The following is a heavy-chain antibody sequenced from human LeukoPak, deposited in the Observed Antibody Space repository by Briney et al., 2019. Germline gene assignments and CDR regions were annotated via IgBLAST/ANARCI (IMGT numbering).Heavy chain of an antibody. CDR3: ARIIQLWPAFDY. V-gene: IGHV3-21*01. CDR1: RFTFSSYS. Sequence: GGSLRLSCAASRFTFSSYSMNWVRQAPGKGLEWVSSISSSSSYIYYADSVKGRFTISRDNAKNSLYLQMNSLRAEDTAVYYCARIIQLWPAFDYWGQGTLVTVSS. D-gene: IGHD5-18*01. J-gene: IGHJ4*02. CDR2: ISSSSSYI.